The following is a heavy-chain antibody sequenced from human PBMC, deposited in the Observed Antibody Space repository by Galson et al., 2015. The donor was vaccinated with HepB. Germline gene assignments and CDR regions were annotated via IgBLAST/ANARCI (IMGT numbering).Heavy chain of an antibody. V-gene: IGHV4-39*01. CDR1: GGSISSSSYY. D-gene: IGHD5-18*01. Sequence: SETLSLTCTVSGGSISSSSYYWGWIRQPPGKGLEWIGSIYYSGSTYYNPSLKSRVTISVDTSKNQFSLKLSSVTAADTAVYYCARHDGYSYGPFDYWGQGTLVTVSS. CDR2: IYYSGST. J-gene: IGHJ4*02. CDR3: ARHDGYSYGPFDY.